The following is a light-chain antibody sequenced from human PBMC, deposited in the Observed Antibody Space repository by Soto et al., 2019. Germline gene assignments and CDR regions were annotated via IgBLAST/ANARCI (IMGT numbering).Light chain of an antibody. CDR3: CSYAGSYTLL. CDR2: DVS. Sequence: QSALTQPRSVSGSPGQSVTISCTGTSSDVGAYNYVSWYQHHPGRAPKLMIYDVSKRPSGVPDRFSGSKSGNTASLTISGLQAEDEADYHCCSYAGSYTLLFGGGTKVTVL. CDR1: SSDVGAYNY. V-gene: IGLV2-11*01. J-gene: IGLJ2*01.